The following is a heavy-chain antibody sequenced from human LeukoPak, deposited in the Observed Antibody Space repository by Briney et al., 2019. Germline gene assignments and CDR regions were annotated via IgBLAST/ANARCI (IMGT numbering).Heavy chain of an antibody. CDR1: GGSISSSSYY. Sequence: SETLSLTCTVSGGSISSSSYYWGWIRQPPGKGLEWIGYIYHSGSTYYNPSLKSRVTISVDRSKNQFSLKLSSVTAADTAVYYCAREAKWGAEYDSSGYYTYWGQGTLVTVSS. CDR2: IYHSGST. CDR3: AREAKWGAEYDSSGYYTY. D-gene: IGHD3-22*01. V-gene: IGHV4-30-2*01. J-gene: IGHJ4*02.